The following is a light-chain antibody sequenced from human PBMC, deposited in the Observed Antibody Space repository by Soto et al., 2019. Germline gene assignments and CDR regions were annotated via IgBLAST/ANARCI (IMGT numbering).Light chain of an antibody. CDR2: GAS. J-gene: IGKJ1*01. CDR1: QSVSSSY. CDR3: QQYGSSPWT. V-gene: IGKV3-20*01. Sequence: EIVLTQSPGTLSLSPGERATLSSRASQSVSSSYLAWYQQKPGQAPRLLIYGASSRATGIPDRFSGSGSGTDFTLTISRLEPEDFAVYYCQQYGSSPWTFGRGTKVDIK.